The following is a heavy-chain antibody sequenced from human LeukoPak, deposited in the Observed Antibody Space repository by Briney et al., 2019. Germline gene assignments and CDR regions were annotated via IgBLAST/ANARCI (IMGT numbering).Heavy chain of an antibody. D-gene: IGHD6-13*01. CDR3: ASPEAAAAHGGPAEYFQH. V-gene: IGHV1-69*13. Sequence: ASVKVSYKASGGTFSSYAISWVRQAPGQGLEWMGGIIPIFGTANYAQKFQGRVTITADESTSTAYMELSSLRSEDTAVYYCASPEAAAAHGGPAEYFQHWGQGTLVTVSS. CDR1: GGTFSSYA. CDR2: IIPIFGTA. J-gene: IGHJ1*01.